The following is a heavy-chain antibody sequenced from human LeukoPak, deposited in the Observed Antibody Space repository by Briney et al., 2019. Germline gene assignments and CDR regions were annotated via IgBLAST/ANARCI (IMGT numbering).Heavy chain of an antibody. V-gene: IGHV1-2*02. D-gene: IGHD6-19*01. CDR2: INPNTGGT. CDR1: GYTXTGYY. Sequence: ASVKVSCKASGYTXTGYYIHWVRQAPGEGLEWMGWINPNTGGTNYAQKFQGRVTMTRDTSISTAYMELSRLRSDDTAVYYCARVDRPYSSSVGYWGQGTLVTVSS. CDR3: ARVDRPYSSSVGY. J-gene: IGHJ4*02.